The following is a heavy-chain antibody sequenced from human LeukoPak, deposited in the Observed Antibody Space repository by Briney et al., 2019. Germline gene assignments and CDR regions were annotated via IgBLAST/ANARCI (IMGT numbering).Heavy chain of an antibody. Sequence: PGGSLRLSCAASGFTVSSNYMSWVHQAPGKGLEWVSVIYSGGSTYYADSVKGRFTISRDNSKNTLYLQMNSLRAEDTAVYYCAREEGYDSNTYWGQGTLVTVSS. V-gene: IGHV3-53*01. CDR2: IYSGGST. CDR3: AREEGYDSNTY. D-gene: IGHD3-22*01. J-gene: IGHJ4*02. CDR1: GFTVSSNY.